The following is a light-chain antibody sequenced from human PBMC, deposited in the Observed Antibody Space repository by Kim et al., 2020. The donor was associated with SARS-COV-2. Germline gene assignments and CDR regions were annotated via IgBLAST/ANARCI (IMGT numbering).Light chain of an antibody. Sequence: DIQMTQSPSTLSASVGDRVTITCRASHNIFRLFAWFQQKPGKAPKLLIHRESILESGVPSRFSGSASGTEFTLTISSLQPDDSATYYCQQYNSHSTFGQGTKVDIK. CDR1: HNIFRL. CDR2: RES. CDR3: QQYNSHST. J-gene: IGKJ1*01. V-gene: IGKV1-5*03.